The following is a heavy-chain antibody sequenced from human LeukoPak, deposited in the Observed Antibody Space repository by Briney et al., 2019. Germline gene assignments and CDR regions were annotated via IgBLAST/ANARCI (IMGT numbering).Heavy chain of an antibody. CDR2: IYYSGST. V-gene: IGHV4-59*08. D-gene: IGHD3-10*01. CDR3: ARQMVRGGYWFDP. J-gene: IGHJ5*02. Sequence: PSETLSLTCTVSGVSISSYYWSWIRQPPGKGLEWIGYIYYSGSTNYNPSLKSRVTISVDTSKNQFSLKLSSVTAADTAVYYCARQMVRGGYWFDPWGQGTLVTVSS. CDR1: GVSISSYY.